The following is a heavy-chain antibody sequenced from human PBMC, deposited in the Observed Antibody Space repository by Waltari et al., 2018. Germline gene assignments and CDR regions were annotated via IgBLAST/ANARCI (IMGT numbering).Heavy chain of an antibody. CDR3: ARETYYDRSGYFRLGAFDI. Sequence: EVQLVESGGGLIQPGGSLSISCAASGFTVSSSERISRRQAPGKGLEWVSLIYSGGSTIYADSVKGRFTISRDDSKNTLYLQMNSLRAEDTAVYYCARETYYDRSGYFRLGAFDIWGQGTVVTVSS. V-gene: IGHV3-53*01. CDR2: IYSGGST. CDR1: GFTVSSSE. J-gene: IGHJ3*02. D-gene: IGHD3-22*01.